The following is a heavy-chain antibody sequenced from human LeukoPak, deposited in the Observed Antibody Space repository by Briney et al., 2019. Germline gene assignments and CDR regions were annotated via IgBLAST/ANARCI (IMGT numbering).Heavy chain of an antibody. CDR2: ISYDGSNK. J-gene: IGHJ4*02. V-gene: IGHV3-30*04. Sequence: PGGSLRLSCAASGFTFSSYAMHWVRQAPGKGLEWVAVISYDGSNKYYADSVKGRFTISRDNSKNTLYLQMNSLRAEDTAVYYCARDHYYDILTGPSYYFDYWGQGTLVTVSS. CDR1: GFTFSSYA. CDR3: ARDHYYDILTGPSYYFDY. D-gene: IGHD3-9*01.